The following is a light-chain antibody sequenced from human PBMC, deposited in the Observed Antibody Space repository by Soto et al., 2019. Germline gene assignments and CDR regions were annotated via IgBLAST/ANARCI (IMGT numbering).Light chain of an antibody. CDR3: STCADRSNLV. J-gene: IGLJ3*02. CDR1: MRDVGAYNL. Sequence: QSALTQPASVSGSAGQSITISCSGTMRDVGAYNLVSWYQQHPGTAPKLIIYEVRNRPSGISSRFSGSRSGNTASLTISGVRPEDEGDYYCSTCADRSNLVLGGGTK. CDR2: EVR. V-gene: IGLV2-14*01.